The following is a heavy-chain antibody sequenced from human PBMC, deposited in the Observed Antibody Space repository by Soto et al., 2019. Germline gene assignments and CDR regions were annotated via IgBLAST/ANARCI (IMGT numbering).Heavy chain of an antibody. D-gene: IGHD2-15*01. V-gene: IGHV1-46*01. CDR1: GYIFTYYY. J-gene: IGHJ5*02. CDR2: INPNGGST. Sequence: GGSVKVYFKASGYIFTYYYMHWVRQSPGQGLEWMGRINPNGGSTSYSQKFQGRVTMTSDTSTSTLYMELSSLRSEDTAVYYCARQFCTGGNCYSGSFDPWGQGTMVTVSS. CDR3: ARQFCTGGNCYSGSFDP.